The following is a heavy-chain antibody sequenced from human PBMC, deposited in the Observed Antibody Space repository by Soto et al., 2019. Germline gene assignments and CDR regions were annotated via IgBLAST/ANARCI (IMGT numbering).Heavy chain of an antibody. V-gene: IGHV3-23*01. CDR2: VNGGGDST. Sequence: GGSLRLSCEASGFTFSNHAMSWVRQAPGQGLEWVSAVNGGGDSTFSAGSVKGRFTISRDNSKNTVYLQMNSLTAADTAVYYCEREPLVDVAADRTVFLSAFDFWGQGTRVTVSS. J-gene: IGHJ5*01. CDR3: EREPLVDVAADRTVFLSAFDF. CDR1: GFTFSNHA. D-gene: IGHD6-13*01.